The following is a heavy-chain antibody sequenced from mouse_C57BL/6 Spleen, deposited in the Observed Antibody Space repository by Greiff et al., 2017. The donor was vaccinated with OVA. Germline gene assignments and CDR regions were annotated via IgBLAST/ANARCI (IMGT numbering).Heavy chain of an antibody. Sequence: VQLQQSGPGLVKPSQSLSLTCSVTGYSITSGYYWNWIRQFPGNKLEWMGYISYDGSNNYNPSLKNRISITRDTSKNQFFLKLNSVTTEDTATYYCARDRQQLRPFDYWGQGTTLTVSS. CDR2: ISYDGSN. CDR3: ARDRQQLRPFDY. D-gene: IGHD3-2*02. V-gene: IGHV3-6*01. J-gene: IGHJ2*01. CDR1: GYSITSGYY.